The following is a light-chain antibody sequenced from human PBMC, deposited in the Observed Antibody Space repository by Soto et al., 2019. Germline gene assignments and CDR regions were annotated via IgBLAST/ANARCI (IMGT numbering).Light chain of an antibody. CDR3: QQFDSSSYT. CDR1: QSVSSSY. Sequence: EIVVTQSPGAPSLSPGDRATLSCRASQSVSSSYLAWYQQKPGQAPRLLIYSASSRATGIPDRFSGSGSGTDFTLTISRLEPEDFAVYYCQQFDSSSYTFGQGTKLEIK. V-gene: IGKV3-20*01. CDR2: SAS. J-gene: IGKJ2*01.